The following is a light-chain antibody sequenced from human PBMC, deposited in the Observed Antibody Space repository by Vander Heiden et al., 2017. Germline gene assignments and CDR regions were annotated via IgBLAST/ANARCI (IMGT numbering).Light chain of an antibody. J-gene: IGKJ1*01. CDR2: WAS. V-gene: IGKV4-1*01. CDR1: QSVLSSSNNKNY. CDR3: QQYYNIPRT. Sequence: DIVMTQSPDSLAVSLGERATINCKSSQSVLSSSNNKNYLTWFQQKPGQPPKLLIYWASTRESGVPDRFSGSGSGTDFTLTISSLQAEDVAVYHCQQYYNIPRTFGQGTKVEIK.